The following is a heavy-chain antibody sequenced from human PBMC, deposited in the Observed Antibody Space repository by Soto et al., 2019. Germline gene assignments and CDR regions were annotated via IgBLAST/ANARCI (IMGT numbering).Heavy chain of an antibody. D-gene: IGHD3-9*01. CDR1: GFTFSNAW. CDR2: IKSKTDGGTT. J-gene: IGHJ6*02. V-gene: IGHV3-15*07. CDR3: TTAYYDILTGYSQLPDYYYGMDV. Sequence: GGSLRLSCAASGFTFSNAWMNWVRQAPGKGLEWVGRIKSKTDGGTTDYAAPVKGRFTISRDDSKNTLYLQMNSLKTEDTAVYYCTTAYYDILTGYSQLPDYYYGMDVWGQGTTVTVSS.